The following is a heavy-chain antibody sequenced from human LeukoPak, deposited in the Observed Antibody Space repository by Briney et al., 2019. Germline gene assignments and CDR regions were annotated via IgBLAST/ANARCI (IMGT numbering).Heavy chain of an antibody. CDR3: PRKYDSSGYFDY. J-gene: IGHJ4*02. CDR1: GFTFSSYG. D-gene: IGHD3-22*01. CDR2: ISYDGSNK. Sequence: PGGSLRLSCAASGFTFSSYGMHWVRQAPGKGLEWVAVISYDGSNKYYADSVKGRFTISRDNSKNTLYLQMNSLRAEDTAVYYCPRKYDSSGYFDYWGQGTLVTVSS. V-gene: IGHV3-30*03.